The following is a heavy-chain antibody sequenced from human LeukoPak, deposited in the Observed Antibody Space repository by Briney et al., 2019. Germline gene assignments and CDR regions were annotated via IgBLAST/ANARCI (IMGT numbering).Heavy chain of an antibody. CDR3: ARVGATWNFQH. CDR2: ISSSSSDT. V-gene: IGHV3-11*06. D-gene: IGHD1-26*01. CDR1: GFTFGDYY. J-gene: IGHJ1*01. Sequence: GGSLRLSCAASGFTFGDYYLNWIRQAPGKGLEWVSYISSSSSDTNYADSVRGRFTISNDNANRSLYLQMNSLRDEDTAVYYCARVGATWNFQHWGQGALVTVSS.